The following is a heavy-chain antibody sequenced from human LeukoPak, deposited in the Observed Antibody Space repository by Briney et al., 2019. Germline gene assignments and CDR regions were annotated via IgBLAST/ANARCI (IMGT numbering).Heavy chain of an antibody. CDR3: ARGLGSGGNNWRRIYYYYYMDV. V-gene: IGHV4-34*01. J-gene: IGHJ6*03. Sequence: SETLSLTCAVYGGSFNGYYWSWIRQPPGKGLEWIGEINHSGSTNYNPSLKSRVTISVDTSKNQFSLKLSSVTAADTAVYYCARGLGSGGNNWRRIYYYYYMDVWGKGTTVTVSS. CDR1: GGSFNGYY. CDR2: INHSGST. D-gene: IGHD1-20*01.